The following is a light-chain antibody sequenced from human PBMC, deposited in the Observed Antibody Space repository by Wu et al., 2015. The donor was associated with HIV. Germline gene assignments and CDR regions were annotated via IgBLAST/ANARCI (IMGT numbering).Light chain of an antibody. CDR3: QQYDTSPPWT. V-gene: IGKV3D-15*01. Sequence: EIVMTQSPATLSVSPGERVTLSCRASQSVRSNLAWYQQKPGQAPRLLIYGVSSRASGIPGRFIGGGSGTDFSLTISRLEPEDFAVYYCQQYDTSPPWTFAKGPRWKSN. CDR2: GVS. J-gene: IGKJ1*01. CDR1: QSVRSN.